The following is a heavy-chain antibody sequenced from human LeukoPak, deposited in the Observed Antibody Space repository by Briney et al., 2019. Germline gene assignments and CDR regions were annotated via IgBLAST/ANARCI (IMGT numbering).Heavy chain of an antibody. Sequence: SETLSATCRVSGGSISNDSFYWGWIRQPPGKGLEWLASVSRSGSTYYNPSLESRATTSIDTSKNQFSLQLASVTAADTAVYYCARDYVVDTTLVAFFDYWGQGVLVTVSS. V-gene: IGHV4-39*07. D-gene: IGHD2-8*02. CDR1: GGSISNDSFY. CDR3: ARDYVVDTTLVAFFDY. J-gene: IGHJ4*02. CDR2: VSRSGST.